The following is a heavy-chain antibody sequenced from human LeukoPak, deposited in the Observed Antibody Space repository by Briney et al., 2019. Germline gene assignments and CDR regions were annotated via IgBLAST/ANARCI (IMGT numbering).Heavy chain of an antibody. CDR3: ARVSTNSRVAGYDPQWYFDL. V-gene: IGHV1-18*04. J-gene: IGHJ2*01. CDR2: ISAYNGNT. CDR1: GYTLINYG. D-gene: IGHD5-12*01. Sequence: ASMKVSCKASGYTLINYGFSWVRQAPGQGLEWMGWISAYNGNTNYLQKFQGRVTMTTDTSTSTVYMELRSLRSDDTAVYYCARVSTNSRVAGYDPQWYFDLWGRGTPVTVSP.